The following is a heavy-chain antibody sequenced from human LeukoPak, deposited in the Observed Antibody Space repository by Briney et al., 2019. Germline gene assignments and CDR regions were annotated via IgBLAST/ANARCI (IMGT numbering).Heavy chain of an antibody. CDR1: GFTFSSYW. V-gene: IGHV3-74*01. CDR3: ARGIDYYASGSSDWFDP. Sequence: TGGSLRLSCAASGFTFSSYWMHWVRQAPGKGLVWVSRINSDGSSTSYADSVKGRFTISRDNAKNTVYLRMDSLRAEDTAVYYCARGIDYYASGSSDWFDPWGQGTLGTVSS. J-gene: IGHJ5*02. D-gene: IGHD3-10*01. CDR2: INSDGSST.